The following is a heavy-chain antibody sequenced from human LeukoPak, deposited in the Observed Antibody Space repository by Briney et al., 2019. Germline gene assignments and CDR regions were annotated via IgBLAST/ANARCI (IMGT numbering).Heavy chain of an antibody. Sequence: ASVKVSCKASGYTFTSYGISWVRQAPGQGLEWMGWISAYNGNTNYARKLQGRVTMTTDTSTSTAYMELRSLRSDDTAVYYCARDHHSSPGDWFDPWGQGTLVTVSS. J-gene: IGHJ5*02. CDR2: ISAYNGNT. V-gene: IGHV1-18*01. CDR1: GYTFTSYG. CDR3: ARDHHSSPGDWFDP. D-gene: IGHD6-13*01.